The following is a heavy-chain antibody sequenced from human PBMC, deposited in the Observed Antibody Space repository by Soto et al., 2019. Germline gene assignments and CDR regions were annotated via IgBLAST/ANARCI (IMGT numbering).Heavy chain of an antibody. D-gene: IGHD1-7*01. V-gene: IGHV3-30*03. J-gene: IGHJ4*02. Sequence: QVQLVESGGGVVQPGRSLRLSCAASGFTFSSYGMHWVRQAPGKGLEWVAVISYDGSNKYYADSVKGRFTISRDNSKNTLYLQMNSLRAEDTAVYYCGGTGTTLTNFDYWGQGTLVTVSS. CDR1: GFTFSSYG. CDR3: GGTGTTLTNFDY. CDR2: ISYDGSNK.